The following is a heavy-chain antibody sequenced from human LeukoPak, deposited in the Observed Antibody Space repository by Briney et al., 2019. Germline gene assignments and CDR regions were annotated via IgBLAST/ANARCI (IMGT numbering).Heavy chain of an antibody. CDR3: ARDGSGRAVRVWSDF. V-gene: IGHV3-33*01. D-gene: IGHD3-10*01. CDR2: RSNE. J-gene: IGHJ5*01. Sequence: RSNEYYSDSVKGRLAISRDNDKNTVNLQMNSLRAEHTAVYCCARDGSGRAVRVWSDFWGHGTLVTLCS.